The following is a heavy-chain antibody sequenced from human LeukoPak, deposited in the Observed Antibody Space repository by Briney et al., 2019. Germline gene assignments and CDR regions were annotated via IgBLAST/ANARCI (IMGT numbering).Heavy chain of an antibody. J-gene: IGHJ4*02. V-gene: IGHV3-23*01. CDR1: GFTFSSYA. D-gene: IGHD3-22*01. Sequence: QAGGSLRLSCAASGFTFSSYAMSWVRQAPGKGLEWVSAISGSGGSTYYADSVKGRFTISRDNSKNTLYLQMNSLRAEDTAVYYCAKARITMIVVVISFDYWGQGTLVTVSS. CDR3: AKARITMIVVVISFDY. CDR2: ISGSGGST.